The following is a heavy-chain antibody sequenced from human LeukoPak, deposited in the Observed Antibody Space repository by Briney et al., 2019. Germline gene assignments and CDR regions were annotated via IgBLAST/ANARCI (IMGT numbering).Heavy chain of an antibody. CDR3: AIEDIVVVPAALDY. D-gene: IGHD2-2*01. CDR2: INPNSGGT. Sequence: ASVKVSCEASGYTFTGYYMHWVRQAPGQGLEWMEWINPNSGGTNYAQKFQGRVTMTRDTSISTAYMELSRLRSDDTAVYYCAIEDIVVVPAALDYWGQGTLVTVSS. V-gene: IGHV1-2*02. CDR1: GYTFTGYY. J-gene: IGHJ4*02.